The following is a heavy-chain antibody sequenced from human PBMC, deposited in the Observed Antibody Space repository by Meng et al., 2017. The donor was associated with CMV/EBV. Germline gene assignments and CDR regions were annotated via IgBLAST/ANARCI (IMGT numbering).Heavy chain of an antibody. V-gene: IGHV3-11*04. Sequence: GGSLRLSCAASGFTFSDYYMSWIRQAPGKGLEWVSYISSSGSTIYYADSVKGRFTISRDNAKNSLYLQMNSLRAEDTAVYYCARVVIMVYYYYGMDVWGQGTTVTVSS. CDR1: GFTFSDYY. CDR2: ISSSGSTI. D-gene: IGHD3-3*01. J-gene: IGHJ6*02. CDR3: ARVVIMVYYYYGMDV.